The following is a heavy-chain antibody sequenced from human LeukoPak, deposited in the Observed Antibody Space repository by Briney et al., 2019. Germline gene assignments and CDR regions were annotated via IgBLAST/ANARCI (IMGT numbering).Heavy chain of an antibody. CDR2: ISGSGGST. Sequence: GGSLRLSCAASGFTFSSYAMSWVRQAPGKGLEWVSVISGSGGSTYYADSVKGRFTIYRDNSKNTLYLQMNSLRAEDTDLYYCAKGVSAAADDAFDIWGQGAMVTVA. J-gene: IGHJ3*02. CDR3: AKGVSAAADDAFDI. V-gene: IGHV3-23*01. D-gene: IGHD6-13*01. CDR1: GFTFSSYA.